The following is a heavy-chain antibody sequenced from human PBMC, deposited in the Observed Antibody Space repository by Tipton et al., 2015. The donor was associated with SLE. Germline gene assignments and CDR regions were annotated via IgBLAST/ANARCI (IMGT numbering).Heavy chain of an antibody. CDR1: GDSISSNSYY. Sequence: LRLSCTVSGDSISSNSYYWAWIRQPPGKGLEWIGSIYYGGSTYYNPSLKSRVTMSVDTSKNQFSLKLPSVTAADTAMYYCARHSSSWFLGIGNWGQGTLVTVSS. D-gene: IGHD6-13*01. V-gene: IGHV4-39*07. CDR3: ARHSSSWFLGIGN. J-gene: IGHJ4*02. CDR2: IYYGGST.